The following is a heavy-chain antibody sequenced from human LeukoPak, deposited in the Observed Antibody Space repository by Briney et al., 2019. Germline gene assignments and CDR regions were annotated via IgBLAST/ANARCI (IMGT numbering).Heavy chain of an antibody. Sequence: SETLSLTCAVSGVSISPYYWAWIRQPPGKGLEWIGYIHTSGSNNQYPSLKSRVTISVDKSKNHFFLRLTSVTAADTAVYYCASLSAAVHLGAFDLWGQGTMVTVSS. J-gene: IGHJ3*01. V-gene: IGHV4-4*09. CDR1: GVSISPYY. CDR2: IHTSGSN. D-gene: IGHD3-3*01. CDR3: ASLSAAVHLGAFDL.